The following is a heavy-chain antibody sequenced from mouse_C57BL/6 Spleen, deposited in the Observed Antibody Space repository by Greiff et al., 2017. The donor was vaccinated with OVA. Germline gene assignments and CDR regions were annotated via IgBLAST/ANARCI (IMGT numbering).Heavy chain of an antibody. CDR2: ISSGGSYT. V-gene: IGHV5-6*01. D-gene: IGHD1-1*01. J-gene: IGHJ4*01. Sequence: EVKLMESGGDLVKPGGSLKLSCAASGFTFSSYGMSWVRQTPDKRLEWVATISSGGSYTYYPDSVKGRFTISRDNAKNTLYLQMSSLKSEDTAMYYCARDGSPLGDYAMDYWGQGTSVTVSS. CDR1: GFTFSSYG. CDR3: ARDGSPLGDYAMDY.